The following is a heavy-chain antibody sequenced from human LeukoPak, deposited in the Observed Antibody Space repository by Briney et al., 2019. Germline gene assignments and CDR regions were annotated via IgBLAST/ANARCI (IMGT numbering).Heavy chain of an antibody. Sequence: SETLSLTCTVSGASINNYDWSWIRQPAGKGLEWIGRVFVSGSTYYNDSLRSRVTMSVDTSKNQLSLKLSSVTAADTAVYYCAREIYGSGSFYFDYWGQGTLATVSS. CDR2: VFVSGST. J-gene: IGHJ4*02. CDR3: AREIYGSGSFYFDY. D-gene: IGHD3-10*01. V-gene: IGHV4-4*07. CDR1: GASINNYD.